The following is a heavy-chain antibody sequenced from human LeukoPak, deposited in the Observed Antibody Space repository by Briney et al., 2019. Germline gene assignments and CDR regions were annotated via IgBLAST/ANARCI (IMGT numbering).Heavy chain of an antibody. Sequence: GSLRLSCAASGFTFSSYAMSWVRQAPGKGLEWVSAISGSGGSTYYADSVKGRFTISRDNSKNTLYLQMNSLRAEDTAVYYCASDLGYCSSTSCPNYWGQGTLVTVSS. CDR2: ISGSGGST. CDR3: ASDLGYCSSTSCPNY. CDR1: GFTFSSYA. D-gene: IGHD2-2*01. V-gene: IGHV3-23*01. J-gene: IGHJ4*02.